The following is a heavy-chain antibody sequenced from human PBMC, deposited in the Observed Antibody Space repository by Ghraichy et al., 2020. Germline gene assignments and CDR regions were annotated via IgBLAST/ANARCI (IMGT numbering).Heavy chain of an antibody. CDR3: ARVNSRFDAFDI. D-gene: IGHD6-13*01. CDR1: GGSFSGYY. V-gene: IGHV4-34*01. CDR2: INHSGST. Sequence: SETLSLTCAVYGGSFSGYYWSWIRQPPGKGLEWIGEINHSGSTNYNPSLNSRVTISVDTSKNQFSLKLSSVTAADTAVYYCARVNSRFDAFDIWGQGTMVTVSS. J-gene: IGHJ3*02.